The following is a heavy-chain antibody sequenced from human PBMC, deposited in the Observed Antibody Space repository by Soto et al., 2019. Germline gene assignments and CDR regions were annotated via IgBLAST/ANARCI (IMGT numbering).Heavy chain of an antibody. D-gene: IGHD6-19*01. J-gene: IGHJ5*02. Sequence: ASETLSLTCFVSGYSITAGGYYWSWIRHHPGKGLEWIGSFYSSGSIIYNPSLRSRVSISGDTSSNQFSMSLTSVTAADTARYYCARMYSSGSGWFHPWGQGTLVT. CDR3: ARMYSSGSGWFHP. CDR2: FYSSGSI. CDR1: GYSITAGGYY. V-gene: IGHV4-31*03.